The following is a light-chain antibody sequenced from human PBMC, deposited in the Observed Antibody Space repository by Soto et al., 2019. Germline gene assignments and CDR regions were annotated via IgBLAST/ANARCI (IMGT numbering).Light chain of an antibody. Sequence: DIQMTQSPSSLSASVGERVTITCRASQSIDKYLNWYQHKPGKAPYLLIYAASHLRSGVPTRFSGRGTGTSFPLTNRRLQYEDLATYYCQQRYSSPGTFGRGTKGELK. CDR3: QQRYSSPGT. J-gene: IGKJ1*01. CDR2: AAS. V-gene: IGKV1-39*01. CDR1: QSIDKY.